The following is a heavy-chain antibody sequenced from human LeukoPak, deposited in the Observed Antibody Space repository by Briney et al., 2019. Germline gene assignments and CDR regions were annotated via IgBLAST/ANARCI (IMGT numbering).Heavy chain of an antibody. J-gene: IGHJ4*02. CDR3: ARGDYWSGKVDY. CDR2: INHSGIT. CDR1: GGSFSGYY. V-gene: IGHV4-34*01. Sequence: PSGTLSLTCAVYGGSFSGYYWSWIRQPPGKGLEWIGEINHSGITNYNPSLKSRVTISIDTSKKQVSLKLSSVTAADTAVYYCARGDYWSGKVDYWGQGTLVTVSS. D-gene: IGHD3-3*01.